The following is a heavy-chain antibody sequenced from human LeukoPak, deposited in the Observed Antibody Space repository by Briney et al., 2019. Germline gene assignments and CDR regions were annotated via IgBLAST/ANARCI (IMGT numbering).Heavy chain of an antibody. CDR3: ARETRDSNWNSVAYLDH. CDR2: FIPILNTT. CDR1: GGTFSGNS. V-gene: IGHV1-69*08. Sequence: SVKVSCKASGGTFSGNSITWVRQAPGQGLEWMGRFIPILNTTNYAQDFQGRVTLTADKSTSTAYMELMSLGSEDTAVYYCARETRDSNWNSVAYLDHWGQGTLVTVSS. J-gene: IGHJ4*02. D-gene: IGHD1-7*01.